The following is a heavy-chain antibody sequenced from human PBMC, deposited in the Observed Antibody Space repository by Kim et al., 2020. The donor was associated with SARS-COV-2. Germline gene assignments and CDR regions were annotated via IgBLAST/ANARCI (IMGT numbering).Heavy chain of an antibody. J-gene: IGHJ6*02. CDR2: IDPSDSYT. CDR1: GYSFTSYW. V-gene: IGHV5-10-1*01. D-gene: IGHD5-12*01. Sequence: GESLKISCKGSGYSFTSYWISWVRQMPGKGLEWMGRIDPSDSYTNYSPSFQGHVTISADKSISTAYLQWSSLKASDTAMYYCAIPLGYSGYDYGYYYYGMDVWGQGTTVTVSS. CDR3: AIPLGYSGYDYGYYYYGMDV.